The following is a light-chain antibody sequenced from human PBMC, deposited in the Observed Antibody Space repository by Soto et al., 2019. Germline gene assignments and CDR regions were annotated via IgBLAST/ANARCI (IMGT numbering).Light chain of an antibody. CDR3: CSYASSSSYV. Sequence: QSVLTQPASVSGSPGQSITISCSGTTSDVGGYNLVSWYQQHTAKAPKLLIYEGTQRPSGVSSRFSGSKSGNTASLTNSGLQAEDEADYYCCSYASSSSYVFGTGTKLTVL. J-gene: IGLJ1*01. CDR1: TSDVGGYNL. V-gene: IGLV2-23*01. CDR2: EGT.